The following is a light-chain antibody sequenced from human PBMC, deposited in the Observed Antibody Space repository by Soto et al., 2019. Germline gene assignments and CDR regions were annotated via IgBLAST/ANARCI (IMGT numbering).Light chain of an antibody. V-gene: IGKV3-20*01. CDR3: QHYGSSRT. CDR2: DAS. CDR1: QSVSSSY. Sequence: EDVLTQSPGTLSLSPEERATLYCRASQSVSSSYLAWYQQKPGQAPRLLIYDASSRATGIPDRFSGSGSGTDFTLTISRLEPEDFAVYYCQHYGSSRTFGQGTKVDIK. J-gene: IGKJ1*01.